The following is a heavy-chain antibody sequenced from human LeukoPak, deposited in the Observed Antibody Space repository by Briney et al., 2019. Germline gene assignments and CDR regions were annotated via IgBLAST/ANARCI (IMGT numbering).Heavy chain of an antibody. Sequence: PGGSLRLSCAASGFTFSSYWMDWLRQEPRKGLVWVSRISTDGSSRSYADSVKGRFTISRDNGKNTLYLQMNSLRAEDTAVYYCASYLTSIPSGMDVWGQGATVTVSS. CDR1: GFTFSSYW. D-gene: IGHD2/OR15-2a*01. V-gene: IGHV3-74*01. CDR2: ISTDGSSR. CDR3: ASYLTSIPSGMDV. J-gene: IGHJ6*02.